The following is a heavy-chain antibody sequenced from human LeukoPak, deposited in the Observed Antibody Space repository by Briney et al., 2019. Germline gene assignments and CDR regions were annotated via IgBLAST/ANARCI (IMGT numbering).Heavy chain of an antibody. CDR1: GFTFSSYG. CDR3: ASQAAGSGSYYYHFDY. V-gene: IGHV3-33*08. Sequence: GRSLRLSCAASGFTFSSYGMHWVRQAPGKGLEWVAVIWYDGSNKYYADSVKGRFTISRDNSKNTLYLQMNSLRAEDTAVYYCASQAAGSGSYYYHFDYWGQGTLVTASS. CDR2: IWYDGSNK. D-gene: IGHD1-26*01. J-gene: IGHJ4*02.